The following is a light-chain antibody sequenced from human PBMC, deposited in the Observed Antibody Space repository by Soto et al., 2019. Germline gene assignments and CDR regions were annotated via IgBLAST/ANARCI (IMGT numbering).Light chain of an antibody. V-gene: IGLV6-57*01. J-gene: IGLJ2*01. Sequence: NFMLTQPHSVSASPGKTVTISCTRSSGSIASNYVQWYQQRPGSSPTTVIYEDNQRPSGVPDRFSGSIDSSSNSASLTISGLKTEDEADYCCQSYDSSNQVFGGGTKVTVL. CDR3: QSYDSSNQV. CDR1: SGSIASNY. CDR2: EDN.